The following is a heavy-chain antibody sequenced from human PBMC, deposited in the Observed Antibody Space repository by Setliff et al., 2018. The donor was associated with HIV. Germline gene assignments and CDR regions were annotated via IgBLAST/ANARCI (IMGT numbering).Heavy chain of an antibody. CDR3: AREIQFSATTYYYYYMDD. J-gene: IGHJ6*03. D-gene: IGHD5-18*01. Sequence: SETLSLTCSVSGATVSSGRYYWGWIRQPAGKGLEWIGRIYASGRTNYNPSLKSRVTLSVDTSKNQFSLKVTSVTAADTAVYYCAREIQFSATTYYYYYMDDWGRGTTVTVSS. CDR1: GATVSSGRYY. CDR2: IYASGRT. V-gene: IGHV4-4*07.